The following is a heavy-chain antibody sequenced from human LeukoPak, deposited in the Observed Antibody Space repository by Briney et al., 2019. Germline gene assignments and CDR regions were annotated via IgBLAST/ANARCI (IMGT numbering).Heavy chain of an antibody. CDR1: GFTFSDYY. Sequence: PGGSLRLSCAASGFTFSDYYMSWIRQAPGKGREWVSYISSSGSTIYYADSVKGRFTISRDNAKNSLYLQMNSLRAEDTAVYYCARRGVLWSGELFYYGMDVWGQGTTVTVSS. CDR2: ISSSGSTI. D-gene: IGHD3-10*01. J-gene: IGHJ6*02. CDR3: ARRGVLWSGELFYYGMDV. V-gene: IGHV3-11*01.